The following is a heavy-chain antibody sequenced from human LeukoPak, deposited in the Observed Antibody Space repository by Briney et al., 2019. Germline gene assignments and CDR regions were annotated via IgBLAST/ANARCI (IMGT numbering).Heavy chain of an antibody. CDR2: ISYSGNSI. CDR3: AGDGDYGSGTSPIDY. J-gene: IGHJ4*02. D-gene: IGHD3-10*01. CDR1: GFIFNSYE. Sequence: PGGSLRLSCAASGFIFNSYEMNWVRQAPGKGLEWVAFISYSGNSIYYADSMKGRFTISRDNTKNLLYLHMSSLRAEDTAVYYCAGDGDYGSGTSPIDYWGQGTLVTVSS. V-gene: IGHV3-48*03.